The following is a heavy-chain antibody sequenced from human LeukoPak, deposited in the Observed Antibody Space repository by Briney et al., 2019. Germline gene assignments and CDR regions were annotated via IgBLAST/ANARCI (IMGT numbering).Heavy chain of an antibody. CDR1: GGSFSGYY. CDR2: INHSGST. CDR3: ARAGDIVVVPAAINFDY. Sequence: PSETLSLTCAVYGGSFSGYYWSWIRQPPGKGLGWIGEINHSGSTNYNPSLKSRVTISVDTSKNQFSLKLSSVTASDTAVYYCARAGDIVVVPAAINFDYWGQGTLVTVSS. D-gene: IGHD2-2*02. J-gene: IGHJ4*02. V-gene: IGHV4-34*01.